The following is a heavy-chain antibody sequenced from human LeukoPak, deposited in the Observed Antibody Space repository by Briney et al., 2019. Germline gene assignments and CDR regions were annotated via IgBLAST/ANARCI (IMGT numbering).Heavy chain of an antibody. CDR3: ARVRYYMDV. V-gene: IGHV3-48*04. D-gene: IGHD3-10*01. Sequence: GGSLRLSCAASGFTFSNYWMNWVRQAPGKGLEWVSYISRGGNTIYYADSVKGRFTISRDNAKNSLYLQMNSLRAEDTAVYYCARVRYYMDVWGKGTTVTVSS. CDR2: ISRGGNTI. J-gene: IGHJ6*03. CDR1: GFTFSNYW.